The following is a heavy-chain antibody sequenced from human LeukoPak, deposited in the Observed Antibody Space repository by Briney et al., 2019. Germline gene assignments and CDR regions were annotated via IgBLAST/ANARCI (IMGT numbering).Heavy chain of an antibody. CDR3: ARGLVEMATWYFDY. CDR1: GGSISSYY. D-gene: IGHD5-24*01. V-gene: IGHV4-4*07. J-gene: IGHJ4*02. Sequence: PSETLSLTCTVSGGSISSYYWSWIRQPAGKGLEWIGRIYTSGSTNYNPSLKSRVTMSVDTSKNQFSLKLSSVTAADTAVYYCARGLVEMATWYFDYWGQGTLVTVSS. CDR2: IYTSGST.